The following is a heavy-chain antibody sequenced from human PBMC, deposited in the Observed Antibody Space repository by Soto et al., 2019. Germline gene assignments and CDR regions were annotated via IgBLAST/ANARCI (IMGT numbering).Heavy chain of an antibody. J-gene: IGHJ4*02. D-gene: IGHD1-20*01. CDR3: ARKQYNWKL. Sequence: QVQLQESGPGLVKPSETLSLTCTVSGVSITPYYWTWIRHPPGKGLEWIGYVYHTGNTYYNPSIKGRVTVALDTAKNQVSLSLKSVTAADTVVYYCARKQYNWKLWGQGTLVTVSS. CDR2: VYHTGNT. V-gene: IGHV4-59*01. CDR1: GVSITPYY.